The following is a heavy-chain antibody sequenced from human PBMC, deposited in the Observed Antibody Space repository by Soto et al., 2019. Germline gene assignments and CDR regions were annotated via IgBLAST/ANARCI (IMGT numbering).Heavy chain of an antibody. CDR1: GGSFSDSY. CDR2: ITSSGTT. J-gene: IGHJ5*01. V-gene: IGHV4-34*01. CDR3: ARGRPAIATRRFDS. D-gene: IGHD1-1*01. Sequence: LSLTCAVFGGSFSDSYWSWIRQSPGKGLEWIGEITSSGTTYYNPSLKSRVTISGDTSKNQFSLEVRSVTAADTAVYYCARGRPAIATRRFDSWGPGTLVPVSS.